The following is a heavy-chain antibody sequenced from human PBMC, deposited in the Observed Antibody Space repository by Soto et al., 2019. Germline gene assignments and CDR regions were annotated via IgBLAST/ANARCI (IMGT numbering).Heavy chain of an antibody. V-gene: IGHV3-30*18. D-gene: IGHD3-3*01. CDR1: KFTFIYYG. CDR2: ISYEGSNK. CDR3: AKPISISGVIIDAFDV. Sequence: GGSLRLSCAASKFTFIYYGMHWVRQAPGKGLEWVAVISYEGSNKYYADPVKGRFTISRDNSKNTLYLEMNSLRTEDTAVYYCAKPISISGVIIDAFDVWGQGTMVTVSS. J-gene: IGHJ3*01.